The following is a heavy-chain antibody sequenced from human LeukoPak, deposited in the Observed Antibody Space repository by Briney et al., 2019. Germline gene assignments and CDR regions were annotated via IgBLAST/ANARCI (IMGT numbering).Heavy chain of an antibody. V-gene: IGHV3-30*03. CDR3: ARAAGYSYGYGIDY. D-gene: IGHD5-18*01. Sequence: GGSLRLSCAASGFTFSSYGMHWVRQAPGKGLEWVAVISYDGSNKYYADSVKGRFTISRDNSKNTLYLQMNSLRAGDTAVYYCARAAGYSYGYGIDYWGQGTLVTVSS. J-gene: IGHJ4*02. CDR2: ISYDGSNK. CDR1: GFTFSSYG.